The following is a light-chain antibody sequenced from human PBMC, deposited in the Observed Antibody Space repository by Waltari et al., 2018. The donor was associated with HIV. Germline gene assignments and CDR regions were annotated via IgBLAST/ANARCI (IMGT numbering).Light chain of an antibody. CDR3: SSFAGTNGHVV. V-gene: IGLV2-8*01. Sequence: QSALTQPPSASGSPEQSVTISCTGTSSDDGAYNFVSWYQQRTGQAPKLIIFEVNQRPSGVPVRFSGSKSVNTASLSVSGRQAEDEADYYCSSFAGTNGHVVFGGGTKLTVL. CDR1: SSDDGAYNF. J-gene: IGLJ2*01. CDR2: EVN.